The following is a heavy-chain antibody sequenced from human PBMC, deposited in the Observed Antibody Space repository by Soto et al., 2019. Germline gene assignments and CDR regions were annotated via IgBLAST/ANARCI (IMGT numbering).Heavy chain of an antibody. V-gene: IGHV4-34*01. CDR1: GGSFSGYY. Sequence: SETLSLTCAVYGGSFSGYYWSWIRKPQGEGLEWIGEINHSGSTNYDPSLKSRVTISVDTSKNQFSRQLSSVTAADTAVYYCARLPPLQIFWGGIWFEPWGPGNLVT. CDR3: ARLPPLQIFWGGIWFEP. D-gene: IGHD3-9*01. CDR2: INHSGST. J-gene: IGHJ5*02.